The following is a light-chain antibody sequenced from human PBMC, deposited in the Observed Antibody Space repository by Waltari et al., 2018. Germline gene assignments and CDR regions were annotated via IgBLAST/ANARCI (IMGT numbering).Light chain of an antibody. CDR3: QHRGHWPPVAT. V-gene: IGKV3-11*01. Sequence: IVLTQSPATLSLSPGERATLSCRARQSISTYLAWYQQRPGQSPRLLIYDASNRATGIPARFSGSGSGTDFTLTISSLEPEDFAVYYCQHRGHWPPVATFGPGTIVD. J-gene: IGKJ3*01. CDR2: DAS. CDR1: QSISTY.